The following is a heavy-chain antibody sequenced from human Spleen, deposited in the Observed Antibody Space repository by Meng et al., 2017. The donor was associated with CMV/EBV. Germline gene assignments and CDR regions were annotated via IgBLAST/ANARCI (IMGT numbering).Heavy chain of an antibody. CDR1: GFTFNSYN. J-gene: IGHJ4*02. V-gene: IGHV3-30*03. D-gene: IGHD2-21*02. Sequence: GGSLRLSCAASGFTFNSYNMHWVRQAPGKGLEWVALISDDGTNKYYADSVKARFTISRDNSKNTLYLQMDSLRPEDTAVYYCVRRLYRYFDYWGQGTLVTVSS. CDR2: ISDDGTNK. CDR3: VRRLYRYFDY.